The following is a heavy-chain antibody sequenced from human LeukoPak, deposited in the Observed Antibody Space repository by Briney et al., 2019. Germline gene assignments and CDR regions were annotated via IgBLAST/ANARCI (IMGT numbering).Heavy chain of an antibody. D-gene: IGHD3-3*01. CDR1: GGSFSGYY. J-gene: IGHJ5*02. V-gene: IGHV4-34*01. CDR3: ARGRYDFGFCCMGRVWFDP. CDR2: IYHSGST. Sequence: SETLSLTCAVYGGSFSGYYWSWIRQPPGKGLEWIGSIYHSGSTYYNPSLKSRVTISVDTSKNQFSLKLSSVTAADTAVYYCARGRYDFGFCCMGRVWFDPWGQGTLVTVSS.